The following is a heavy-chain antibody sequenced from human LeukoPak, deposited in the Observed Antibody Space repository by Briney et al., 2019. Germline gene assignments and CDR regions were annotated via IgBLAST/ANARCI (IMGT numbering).Heavy chain of an antibody. Sequence: SETLSLTCTVSGGSISSSSYYWGWIRQPPGKGLEWIGSIYYSGSTYYNPSLKSRVTISVDTSKNQFSLKLSSVTAADTAMYYCARINERYYDKGAFDIWGQGTVVTVSS. CDR3: ARINERYYDKGAFDI. D-gene: IGHD3-22*01. J-gene: IGHJ3*02. CDR1: GGSISSSSYY. CDR2: IYYSGST. V-gene: IGHV4-39*07.